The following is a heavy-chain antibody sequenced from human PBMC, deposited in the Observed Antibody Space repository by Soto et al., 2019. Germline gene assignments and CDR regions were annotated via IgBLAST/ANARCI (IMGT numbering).Heavy chain of an antibody. V-gene: IGHV3-21*01. CDR1: GFTFSSYS. Sequence: EVQLVESGGGLVKPGGSLRLSCAASGFTFSSYSMNWVRQAPGKGLEWVSSISSSSSYIYYADSVKGRFTISRDNAKNSLYLQMNSLRVEDTAVYYCARDVIRVVAATQEYFQHWGQGTLVTVSS. D-gene: IGHD2-15*01. J-gene: IGHJ1*01. CDR2: ISSSSSYI. CDR3: ARDVIRVVAATQEYFQH.